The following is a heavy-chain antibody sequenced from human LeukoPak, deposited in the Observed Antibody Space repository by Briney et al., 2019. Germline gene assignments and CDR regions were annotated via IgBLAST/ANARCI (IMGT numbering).Heavy chain of an antibody. CDR1: GGSFSGYY. J-gene: IGHJ4*02. V-gene: IGHV4-34*01. CDR3: ARGGDILTGFDY. D-gene: IGHD3-9*01. Sequence: SETLSLTCAVYGGSFSGYYWSWIRQPPGKGLEWIGEINHSGSTNYNPSLKSRVTISVDTSKNQFSLKLSSVTAADTAVYYCARGGDILTGFDYWGQGTLVTVSS. CDR2: INHSGST.